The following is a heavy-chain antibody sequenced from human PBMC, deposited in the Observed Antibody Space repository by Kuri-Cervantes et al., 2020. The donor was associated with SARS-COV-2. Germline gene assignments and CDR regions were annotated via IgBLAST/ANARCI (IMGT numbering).Heavy chain of an antibody. Sequence: ETLSLTCAASGFSFSSYAMSWVRQAPGKGLEWVSVISGSGAGAYYADSVKGRFTISRDNSKNTLYLQMNSLRAEDTAVYFCAKDPTATTEYYYAMDVWGQGTTVTVSS. CDR2: ISGSGAGA. CDR3: AKDPTATTEYYYAMDV. V-gene: IGHV3-23*01. D-gene: IGHD1-7*01. CDR1: GFSFSSYA. J-gene: IGHJ6*02.